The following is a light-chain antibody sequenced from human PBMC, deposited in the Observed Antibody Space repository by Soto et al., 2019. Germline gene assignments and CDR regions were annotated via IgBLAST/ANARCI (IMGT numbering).Light chain of an antibody. J-gene: IGLJ2*01. V-gene: IGLV2-23*02. CDR1: NGDVGSYDL. CDR2: EVN. Sequence: QSALTQPASVSGSPGQSITSSCTGTNGDVGSYDLVSWYQRYPGEAPKLIIYEVNKRPSGISNRFSGSKSGNTASQTISGLQAEDEAEYDCCSYAGSNSLIFGGGTKLTVL. CDR3: CSYAGSNSLI.